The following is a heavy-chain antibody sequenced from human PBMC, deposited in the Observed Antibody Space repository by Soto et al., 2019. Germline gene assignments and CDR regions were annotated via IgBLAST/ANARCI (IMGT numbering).Heavy chain of an antibody. Sequence: SETLSLTCTVPGGSIRSSIYYWGWIRQPPGKGLEWIGSIYYSGTTYYNPSLQSRVTISVDTSKNQFSLRLSSVTAADTAVFYCARHDTDFDYWGQGTLVTVSS. D-gene: IGHD5-18*01. CDR1: GGSIRSSIYY. CDR3: ARHDTDFDY. V-gene: IGHV4-39*01. CDR2: IYYSGTT. J-gene: IGHJ4*02.